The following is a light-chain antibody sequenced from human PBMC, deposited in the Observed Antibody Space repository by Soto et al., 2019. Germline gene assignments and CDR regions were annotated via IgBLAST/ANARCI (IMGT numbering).Light chain of an antibody. CDR3: QQYNSSPLT. J-gene: IGKJ4*01. Sequence: DIPMTQSPSTLSASVGDRVTITCRASQSVRSWLAWYQQKAGKAPKLLIYKASSLESGVPSRFSGSGSGTEFTLTISSLQPDDFATYYCQQYNSSPLTFGGGTKVEIK. CDR1: QSVRSW. CDR2: KAS. V-gene: IGKV1-5*03.